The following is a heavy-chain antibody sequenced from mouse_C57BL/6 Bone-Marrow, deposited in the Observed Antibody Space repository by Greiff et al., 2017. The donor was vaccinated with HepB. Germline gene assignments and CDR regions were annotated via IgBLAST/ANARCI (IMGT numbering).Heavy chain of an antibody. CDR2: IYPGGGYT. Sequence: QVQLKQSGAELVRPGTSVKMSCKASGYTFTNYWIGWAKQRPGHGLEWIGDIYPGGGYTNYNEKFKGKATLTSDKSSSTAYMQFSSLTSEDSAIYYCARRGIYWYFDVWGTGTTVTVSS. J-gene: IGHJ1*03. CDR1: GYTFTNYW. V-gene: IGHV1-63*01. CDR3: ARRGIYWYFDV. D-gene: IGHD1-1*01.